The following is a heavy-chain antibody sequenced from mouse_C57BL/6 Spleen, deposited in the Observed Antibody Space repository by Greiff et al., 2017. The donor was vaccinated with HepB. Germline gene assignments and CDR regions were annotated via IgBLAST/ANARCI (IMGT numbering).Heavy chain of an antibody. CDR1: GYTFTSYW. J-gene: IGHJ4*01. CDR2: IDPSDSYT. CDR3: ARYGYDGYYAMDY. D-gene: IGHD2-2*01. V-gene: IGHV1-59*01. Sequence: QVQLKESGAELVRPGTSVKLSCKASGYTFTSYWMHWVKQRPGQGLEWIGVIDPSDSYTNYNQKFKGKATLTVDTSSSTAYMQLSSLTSEDSAVYYCARYGYDGYYAMDYWGQGTSVTVSS.